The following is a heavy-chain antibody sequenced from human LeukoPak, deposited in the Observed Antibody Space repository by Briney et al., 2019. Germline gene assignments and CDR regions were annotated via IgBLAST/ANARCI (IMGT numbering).Heavy chain of an antibody. CDR3: ARRSVAGSLDY. CDR2: ISSSSSYI. CDR1: GFTFSSYS. V-gene: IGHV3-21*06. J-gene: IGHJ4*02. Sequence: GGSLRLSCAASGFTFSSYSMNWVRQAPGKGLEWVSSISSSSSYIYYADSVKGRFAISRDNAENSLYLQMNSLRAEDTAVYYCARRSVAGSLDYWGQGTLVTVSS. D-gene: IGHD6-19*01.